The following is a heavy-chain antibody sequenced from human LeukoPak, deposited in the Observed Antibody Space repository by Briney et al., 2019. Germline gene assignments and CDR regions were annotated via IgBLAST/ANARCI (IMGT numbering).Heavy chain of an antibody. CDR1: GYTFTSYD. J-gene: IGHJ4*02. Sequence: ASVKVSCKASGYTFTSYDINWVRQATGQGLEWMGWMNPNSGNTGYAQKFQGRVTMTRNTSISTAYMELSSLRSEDTGVYYCARVRRVSAGWFGELLSYYFDYWGQGTLVTVSS. V-gene: IGHV1-8*01. D-gene: IGHD3-10*01. CDR2: MNPNSGNT. CDR3: ARVRRVSAGWFGELLSYYFDY.